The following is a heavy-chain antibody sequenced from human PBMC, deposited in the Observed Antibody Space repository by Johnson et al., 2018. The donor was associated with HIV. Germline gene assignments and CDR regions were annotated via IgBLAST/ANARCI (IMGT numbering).Heavy chain of an antibody. Sequence: ESGGGLVKPGGSLRLSCAASGFTFTNAWMSWVRQAPGKGLEWVGRIKSKTDGGTTDYAAPVKGRFTISRDDSKNTLYLQMNSLKTEDTAVYYCTTDQSQYYFWSGSSKYTFDIWGQGTMVTVSS. CDR3: TTDQSQYYFWSGSSKYTFDI. V-gene: IGHV3-15*01. CDR2: IKSKTDGGTT. J-gene: IGHJ3*02. CDR1: GFTFTNAW. D-gene: IGHD3-3*01.